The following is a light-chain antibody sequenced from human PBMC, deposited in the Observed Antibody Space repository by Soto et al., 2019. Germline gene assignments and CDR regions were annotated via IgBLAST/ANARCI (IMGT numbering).Light chain of an antibody. V-gene: IGKV3-20*01. J-gene: IGKJ5*01. CDR2: ASS. Sequence: EIVFTMSPGTLSLSPGERATLSCKTSQSRGSNFLAWYQHKPGQAPRLLIYASSNRATGIPDRFSGSASGTDFTLTINRLGPEDIAVYYCLLYGISPNFAHGTRLE. CDR1: QSRGSNF. CDR3: LLYGISPN.